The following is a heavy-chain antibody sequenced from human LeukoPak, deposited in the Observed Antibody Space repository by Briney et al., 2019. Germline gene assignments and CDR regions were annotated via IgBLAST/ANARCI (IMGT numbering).Heavy chain of an antibody. CDR2: IDPNSGGT. CDR3: ARVGLGCTNGVCYDNWFDP. CDR1: GYTFTGYY. J-gene: IGHJ5*02. V-gene: IGHV1-2*02. D-gene: IGHD2-8*01. Sequence: ASVKVSCKASGYTFTGYYMHWVRQAPGQGLEWMGWIDPNSGGTNYAQKFQGRVTMTRDTSISTAYMELSRLRSDDTAVYYCARVGLGCTNGVCYDNWFDPWGQGTLITVSS.